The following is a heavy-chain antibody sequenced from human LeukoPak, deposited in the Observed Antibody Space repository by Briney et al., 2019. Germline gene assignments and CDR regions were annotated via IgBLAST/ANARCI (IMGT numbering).Heavy chain of an antibody. CDR2: TSFDGSHK. J-gene: IGHJ6*03. Sequence: GGSLRLSCAACGVTLSSYAMHWVRQAPGKGLEWVAATSFDGSHKYYAESVKGRFTISRDNSKRTSYLQMNSLRTEDTAVYFCARDASFQEYYMDGWGKGTTVTVSS. V-gene: IGHV3-30*01. CDR1: GVTLSSYA. CDR3: ARDASFQEYYMDG.